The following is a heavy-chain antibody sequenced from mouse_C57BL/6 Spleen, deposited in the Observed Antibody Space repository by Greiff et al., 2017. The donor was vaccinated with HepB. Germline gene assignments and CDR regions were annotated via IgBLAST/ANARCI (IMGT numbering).Heavy chain of an antibody. J-gene: IGHJ2*01. CDR3: ARLLYGFDY. CDR2: ISYDGSN. CDR1: GYSITSGYY. Sequence: EVKLQESGPGLVKPSQSLSLTCSVTGYSITSGYYWNWIRQFPGNKLEWMGYISYDGSNNYNPSLKNRISITRDTSKNQFFLKLNSVTTEDTATYYCARLLYGFDYWGQGTTLTVSS. D-gene: IGHD1-1*01. V-gene: IGHV3-6*01.